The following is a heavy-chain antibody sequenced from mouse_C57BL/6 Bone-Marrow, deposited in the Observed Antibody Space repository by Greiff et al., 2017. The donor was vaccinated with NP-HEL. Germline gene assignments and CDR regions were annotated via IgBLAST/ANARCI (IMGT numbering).Heavy chain of an antibody. V-gene: IGHV1-19*01. J-gene: IGHJ2*01. CDR1: GYTFTDYY. Sequence: VESGASVKMSCKASGYTFTDYYMNWVKQSHGKSLEWIGVINPYNGGTSYNQKFKGKATLTVDKSSSTAYMELNSLTSEDSAVYYCARSATVVATDYWGQGTTLTVSS. D-gene: IGHD1-1*01. CDR2: INPYNGGT. CDR3: ARSATVVATDY.